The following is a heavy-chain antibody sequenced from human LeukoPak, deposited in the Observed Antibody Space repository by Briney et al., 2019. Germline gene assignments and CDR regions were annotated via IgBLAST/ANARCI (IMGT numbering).Heavy chain of an antibody. D-gene: IGHD7-27*01. CDR2: INPNSGGT. CDR3: ARGPHWDPHFDY. J-gene: IGHJ4*02. V-gene: IGHV1-2*02. CDR1: GYTFTGYY. Sequence: ASVTVSCKASGYTFTGYYMHWVRQAPGQGLEWMGWINPNSGGTNYVQKFQGRVTMTRDTSISTAYMELSRLRSDDTAVYYCARGPHWDPHFDYWGQGTLVTVSS.